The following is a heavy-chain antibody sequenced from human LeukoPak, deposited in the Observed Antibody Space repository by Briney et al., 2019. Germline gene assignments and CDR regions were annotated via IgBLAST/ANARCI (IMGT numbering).Heavy chain of an antibody. CDR3: TTGRAFDI. CDR1: GFTFSNAW. Sequence: GGSLRLSCAGSGFTFSNAWMNWVRQAPGKGLDWVGRIKSKADGETIDYAAPVKGRFTVSRDDSKNTVYLQMNSLKTEDTALYYCTTGRAFDIWGQGTKVTVSS. CDR2: IKSKADGETI. V-gene: IGHV3-15*01. J-gene: IGHJ3*02.